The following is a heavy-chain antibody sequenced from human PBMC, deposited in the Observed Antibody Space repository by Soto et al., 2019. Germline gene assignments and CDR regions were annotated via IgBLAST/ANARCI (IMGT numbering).Heavy chain of an antibody. V-gene: IGHV1-8*02. D-gene: IGHD6-13*01. J-gene: IGHJ5*02. CDR1: GYTFINFD. CDR3: ARMASAGTLNLFDP. Sequence: ASVKVSCKASGYTFINFDISWVRQAAGQGLEWLGWMNPGSGKTGYASKFQGRVAMTRDASTGTSHLDLSSLTSDDTAVYYCARMASAGTLNLFDPWGPGTLVTVSS. CDR2: MNPGSGKT.